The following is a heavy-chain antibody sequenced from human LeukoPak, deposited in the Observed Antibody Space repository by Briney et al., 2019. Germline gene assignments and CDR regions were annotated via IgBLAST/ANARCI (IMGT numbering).Heavy chain of an antibody. V-gene: IGHV3-7*01. Sequence: GGSLRLSCATSGFTFSSSWMSWVRQAPGKGLECVANIKEDGREKYYVDSVKGRFTISRDNSKNTLYLQMNSLRAEDTAVYYCAKDHTYSGSSDYWGQGTLVTVSS. D-gene: IGHD1-26*01. CDR2: IKEDGREK. CDR1: GFTFSSSW. J-gene: IGHJ4*02. CDR3: AKDHTYSGSSDY.